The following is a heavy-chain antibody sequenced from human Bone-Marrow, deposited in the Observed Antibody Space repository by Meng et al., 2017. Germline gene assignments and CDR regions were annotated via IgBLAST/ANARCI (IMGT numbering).Heavy chain of an antibody. D-gene: IGHD3-10*01. CDR1: GFTFNSYW. J-gene: IGHJ3*01. V-gene: IGHV3-74*01. CDR3: ARERLYGSGSYNH. CDR2: INTDGTTT. Sequence: GGSLRLSCAASGFTFNSYWMHWVRQAPGKGLVWVSRINTDGTTTTYADSVKGRFTISRDNAKNTLYLQMNSLRAEDTAVYYCARERLYGSGSYNHWGQGTMVTVSS.